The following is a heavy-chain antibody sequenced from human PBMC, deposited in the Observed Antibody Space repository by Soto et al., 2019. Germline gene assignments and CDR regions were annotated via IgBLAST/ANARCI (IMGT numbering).Heavy chain of an antibody. V-gene: IGHV3-48*01. Sequence: GGSLRLSCAAPGFTFSSYSMNWVRQAPGKGLEWVSYISSSSSTIYYAASVKGRFTISRDNAKNSLYLQMNSLRAEDTAVYYCARDWGSSGAFDIWGQGTMVTVSS. CDR1: GFTFSSYS. CDR2: ISSSSSTI. J-gene: IGHJ3*02. CDR3: ARDWGSSGAFDI. D-gene: IGHD6-6*01.